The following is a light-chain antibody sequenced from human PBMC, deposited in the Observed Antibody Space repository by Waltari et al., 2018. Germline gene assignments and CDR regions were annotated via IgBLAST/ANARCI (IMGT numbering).Light chain of an antibody. J-gene: IGKJ4*01. CDR2: GAS. CDR1: QSVSSSY. Sequence: EIVLTQSPGTLSLSPGERATLSCRASQSVSSSYLAWYQHKPGQAPRLVIYGASSRAAGITDRFSGSGSGTDFTLTISRLEPEDFAVYYCQQYGTSPPLTFGGGTKVEIK. V-gene: IGKV3-20*01. CDR3: QQYGTSPPLT.